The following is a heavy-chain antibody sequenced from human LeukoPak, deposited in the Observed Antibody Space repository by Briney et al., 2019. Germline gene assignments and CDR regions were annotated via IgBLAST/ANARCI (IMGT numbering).Heavy chain of an antibody. CDR2: ISGRGSST. CDR3: AKVECTGNWFDP. CDR1: GFSSSSYA. J-gene: IGHJ5*02. Sequence: GGSLRLSCVAPGFSSSSYAMSCVRQAPGKGLEWVACISGRGSSTYYADSVKGRFTISRNKSKTTLYVKMSRLRAEDTAVYYCAKVECTGNWFDPWGQGTLVTVSS. D-gene: IGHD3-10*02. V-gene: IGHV3-23*01.